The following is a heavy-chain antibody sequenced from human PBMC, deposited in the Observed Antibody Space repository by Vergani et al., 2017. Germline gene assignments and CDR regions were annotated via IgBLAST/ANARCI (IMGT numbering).Heavy chain of an antibody. CDR2: MNPKSGNT. J-gene: IGHJ6*03. CDR3: ARASGDSFYYYYYMDV. D-gene: IGHD7-27*01. Sequence: QVQLVQSGAEVKKPGASVKVSCKASGYSFSSYDINWVRQATGQGPEWMGWMNPKSGNTGYAQKFQGRVTISRNTSISTAYMELSSLRSEDTAVYYCARASGDSFYYYYYMDVWGKGTTVTVSS. CDR1: GYSFSSYD. V-gene: IGHV1-8*03.